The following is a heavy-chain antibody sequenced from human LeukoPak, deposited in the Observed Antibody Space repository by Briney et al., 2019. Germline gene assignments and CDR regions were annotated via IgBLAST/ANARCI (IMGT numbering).Heavy chain of an antibody. Sequence: GGSLRLSCAASGFTFSSSDMHWVRQATGKGLEWVSAIGPTGDTYYPGSVKGRFTISRENARNSLYLQMNSLRAGDTAVYYCAGSGSYQTEFDYWGQGTQVTVSS. CDR1: GFTFSSSD. CDR2: IGPTGDT. CDR3: AGSGSYQTEFDY. V-gene: IGHV3-13*01. D-gene: IGHD1-26*01. J-gene: IGHJ4*02.